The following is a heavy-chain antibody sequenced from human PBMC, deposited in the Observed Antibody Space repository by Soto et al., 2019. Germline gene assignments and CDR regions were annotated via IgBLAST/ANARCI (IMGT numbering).Heavy chain of an antibody. D-gene: IGHD3-22*01. Sequence: SETLSLTCAVYGGSFSGYYWSWIRQPPGKGLEWIGEINHSGSTNYNPSLKSRVTISVDTSKNQFSLKLSSVTAADTAVYYCARGVSYYDSKLYYFDYWGQGTLVTVSS. CDR1: GGSFSGYY. J-gene: IGHJ4*02. CDR2: INHSGST. V-gene: IGHV4-34*01. CDR3: ARGVSYYDSKLYYFDY.